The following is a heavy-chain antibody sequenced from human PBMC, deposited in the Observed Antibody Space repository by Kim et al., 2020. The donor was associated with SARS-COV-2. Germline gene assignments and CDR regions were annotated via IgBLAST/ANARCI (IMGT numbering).Heavy chain of an antibody. J-gene: IGHJ6*02. V-gene: IGHV3-33*01. CDR3: ARDVTRRYSSSWYTGYYYYYGMDV. CDR2: IWYDGSNK. Sequence: GGSLRLSCAASGFTFSSYGMHWVRQAPGKGLEWVAVIWYDGSNKYYADSVKGRFTISRDNSKNTLYLQMNSLRAEDTAVYYCARDVTRRYSSSWYTGYYYYYGMDVWGQGTTVTVSS. D-gene: IGHD6-13*01. CDR1: GFTFSSYG.